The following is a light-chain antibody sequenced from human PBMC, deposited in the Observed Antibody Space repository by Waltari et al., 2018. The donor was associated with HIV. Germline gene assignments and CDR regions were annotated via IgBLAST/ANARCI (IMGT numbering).Light chain of an antibody. J-gene: IGLJ2*01. Sequence: SYVLTQPPSVSLAPGKTARFTCGGNNIGSKSVHWYQQKPGQAPILVIYYDSDRPTGIPVRFTGSNYRNTATLTFSRVEAGDEADYYCQVWDSSRDHPVVFGGGTKLTVL. CDR3: QVWDSSRDHPVV. CDR2: YDS. CDR1: NIGSKS. V-gene: IGLV3-21*04.